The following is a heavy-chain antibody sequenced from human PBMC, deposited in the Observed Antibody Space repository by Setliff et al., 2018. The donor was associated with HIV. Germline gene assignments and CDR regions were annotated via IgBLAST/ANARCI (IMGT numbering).Heavy chain of an antibody. J-gene: IGHJ6*02. V-gene: IGHV3-9*01. CDR3: AKGGYSYGPSGYYYGMDV. D-gene: IGHD5-18*01. CDR1: GFTFDDYA. Sequence: SLKISCAASGFTFDDYAMHWVRQAPGKGLEWVSGISWNSGSIGYADSVKGRFTISRDNAKNSLYLQMNSLRAEDTALYYCAKGGYSYGPSGYYYGMDVWGQGTTVTVSS. CDR2: ISWNSGSI.